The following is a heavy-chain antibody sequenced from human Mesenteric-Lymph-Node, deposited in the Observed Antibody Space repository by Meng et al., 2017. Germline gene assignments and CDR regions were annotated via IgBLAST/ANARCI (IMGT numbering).Heavy chain of an antibody. J-gene: IGHJ4*02. Sequence: QAQLQQWGAGLLKPSETLSLTCAVYGGSFSGYYWSWIRQPPGKGLEWIGEINHSGSTNYNPSLKSRVTISVDTSKNQFSLKLSSVTAADTAVYYCARGSRLRKLDYWGQGTLVTVSS. CDR3: ARGSRLRKLDY. D-gene: IGHD5-12*01. CDR1: GGSFSGYY. CDR2: INHSGST. V-gene: IGHV4-34*01.